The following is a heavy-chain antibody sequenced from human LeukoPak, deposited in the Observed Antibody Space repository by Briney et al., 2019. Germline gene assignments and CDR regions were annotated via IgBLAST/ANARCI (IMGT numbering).Heavy chain of an antibody. V-gene: IGHV5-51*01. CDR3: ATSYYYGSGTHNDAFDI. J-gene: IGHJ3*02. D-gene: IGHD3-10*01. CDR1: KDTFDNYW. CDR2: FYPDDSRT. Sequence: GESLKISCNGSKDTFDNYWIAWVRQMPGGGLEWMGSFYPDDSRTRYSPSFQGQVTFSVDKSIITAYLHWNSLKASDTAMYFCATSYYYGSGTHNDAFDIWGQGTLVTVSS.